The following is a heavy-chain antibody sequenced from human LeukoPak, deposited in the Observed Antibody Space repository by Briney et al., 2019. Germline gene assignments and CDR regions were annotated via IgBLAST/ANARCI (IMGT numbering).Heavy chain of an antibody. D-gene: IGHD2-15*01. J-gene: IGHJ4*02. V-gene: IGHV1-2*02. CDR3: ARRVVVAAHFDY. CDR1: GYTFTGYY. CDR2: INPNSGGT. Sequence: GASVKVSCKASGYTFTGYYMHWVRQAPGQGLEWMGCINPNSGGTKYAQKFQGGVTLTRDTSISTAYMELSSLRSEDTAVYYCARRVVVAAHFDYWGQGTLVTVSS.